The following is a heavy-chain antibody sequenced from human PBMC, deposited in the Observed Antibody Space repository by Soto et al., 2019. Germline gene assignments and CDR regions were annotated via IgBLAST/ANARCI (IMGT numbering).Heavy chain of an antibody. D-gene: IGHD1-1*01. Sequence: QVQLVQSGAEVKKPGSSVKVSCKASGGSLTSFTLTWVRQAPGQGLEWVGWILPKVGTSAYAQKFQGRVTITADKPTTTAYMELKSLRSEDTAIYYCARGDDIGALDNWGQGTLVIVSS. CDR1: GGSLTSFT. CDR2: ILPKVGTS. V-gene: IGHV1-69*08. J-gene: IGHJ4*02. CDR3: ARGDDIGALDN.